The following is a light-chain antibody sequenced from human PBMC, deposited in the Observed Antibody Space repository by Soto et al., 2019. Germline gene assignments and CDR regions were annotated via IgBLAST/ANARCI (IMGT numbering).Light chain of an antibody. CDR1: SSDVGAYNY. V-gene: IGLV2-14*01. J-gene: IGLJ1*01. CDR2: EVR. CDR3: SSYTTSNTYV. Sequence: QSVLTQPASVSGSPGQSITISCTGSSSDVGAYNYVSWFQQHPGKAPKFMIYEVRNRPSGVSNRFSGSKSGNTASLTVSGLQAEDEADYYRSSYTTSNTYVFGTGTKVTVL.